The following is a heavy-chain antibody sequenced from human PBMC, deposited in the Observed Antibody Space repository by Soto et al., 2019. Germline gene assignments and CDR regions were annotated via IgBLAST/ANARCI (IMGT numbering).Heavy chain of an antibody. Sequence: ASVKVSCKASGYTFTSYGISWVRQAPGQGLEWMGWISAYNGNTNYAQKLQGRVTMTTDTSTSTAYMELRSLRSDDTAVYYCARVVARILVTGYFDYSGHGTLVTVSS. CDR3: ARVVARILVTGYFDY. D-gene: IGHD6-19*01. CDR2: ISAYNGNT. V-gene: IGHV1-18*01. CDR1: GYTFTSYG. J-gene: IGHJ4*01.